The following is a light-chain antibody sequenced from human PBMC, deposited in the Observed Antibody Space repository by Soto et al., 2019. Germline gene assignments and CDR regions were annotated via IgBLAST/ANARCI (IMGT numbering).Light chain of an antibody. CDR3: SSYTSGSTLV. V-gene: IGLV2-14*01. CDR2: EVS. Sequence: QSALTQPDSVSGSPGQSITISCTGTSSDIGGYNYVSWYQQHPGKAPKLMIYEVSYRPSGVSNRFSGSKSGNTASLTISGLQAEDEANYYCSSYTSGSTLVFGGGTKLTVL. CDR1: SSDIGGYNY. J-gene: IGLJ2*01.